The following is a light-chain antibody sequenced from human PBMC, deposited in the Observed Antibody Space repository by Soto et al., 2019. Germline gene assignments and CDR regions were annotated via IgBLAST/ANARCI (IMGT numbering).Light chain of an antibody. V-gene: IGKV3-20*01. CDR2: GAS. Sequence: EIVLTQSPGTLSLSPGERATLSCRASQSVSSSYLARYQQKPGQAPRLLIYGASSRATGIPERFSGSGSGTDFTLTISRLEPEDFAVYYCQQYGSSLITFGQGTRLEIK. CDR1: QSVSSSY. CDR3: QQYGSSLIT. J-gene: IGKJ5*01.